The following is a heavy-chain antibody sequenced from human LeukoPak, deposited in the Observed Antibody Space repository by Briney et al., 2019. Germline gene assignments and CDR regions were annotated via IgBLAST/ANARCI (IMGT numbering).Heavy chain of an antibody. CDR1: GFTFSDYY. V-gene: IGHV3-11*04. CDR2: ISSSGSTI. J-gene: IGHJ5*02. D-gene: IGHD3-3*01. CDR3: ARHPGFWSGYWGVSIWFDP. Sequence: GGSLRLSCAASGFTFSDYYMSWIRQAPGKGLEWVSYISSSGSTIYYADSVKGRFTISRDNAKNSLYLQMNSLRAEDTAVYYCARHPGFWSGYWGVSIWFDPWGQGTLVTVSS.